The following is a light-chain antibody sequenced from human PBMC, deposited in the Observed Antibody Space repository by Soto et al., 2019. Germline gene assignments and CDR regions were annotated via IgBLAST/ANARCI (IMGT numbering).Light chain of an antibody. CDR3: QQYNNWPPLT. J-gene: IGKJ4*01. Sequence: EIVMTQSPATLSVSPGERATLSCRASQSVSSNLAWYQQKPGQAPRLLMYGASTRATGIPARFSGSGSGTEFTLTISGLQSEDFAVYYCQQYNNWPPLTFGGGTKVEIK. V-gene: IGKV3-15*01. CDR1: QSVSSN. CDR2: GAS.